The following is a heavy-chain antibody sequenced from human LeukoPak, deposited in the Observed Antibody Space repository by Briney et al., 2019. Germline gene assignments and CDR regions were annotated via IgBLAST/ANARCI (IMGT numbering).Heavy chain of an antibody. CDR3: ARDYRTYGMDV. D-gene: IGHD1-14*01. J-gene: IGHJ6*02. CDR2: IYYSGST. V-gene: IGHV4-59*01. CDR1: GVSISSYY. Sequence: SETLSLTCTVSGVSISSYYWSWIRQPPGKGLEWIGYIYYSGSTNYNPSLKSRVTISVDTSKNQFSLKLSSVTAADTAVYYCARDYRTYGMDVWGQGTTVTVSS.